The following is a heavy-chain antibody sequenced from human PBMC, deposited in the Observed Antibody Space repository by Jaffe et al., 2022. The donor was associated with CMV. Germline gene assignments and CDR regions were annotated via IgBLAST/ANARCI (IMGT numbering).Heavy chain of an antibody. J-gene: IGHJ6*02. CDR3: AKDRGGGGSWSGYYYYYGMDV. V-gene: IGHV3-23*01. D-gene: IGHD2-21*01. Sequence: EVQLLESGGGLVQPGGSLRLSCAASGFTFSSYAMSWVRQAPGKGLEWVSAISGSGGSTYYADSVKGRFTISRDNSKNTLYLQMNSLRAEDTAVYYCAKDRGGGGSWSGYYYYYGMDVWGQGTTVTVSS. CDR1: GFTFSSYA. CDR2: ISGSGGST.